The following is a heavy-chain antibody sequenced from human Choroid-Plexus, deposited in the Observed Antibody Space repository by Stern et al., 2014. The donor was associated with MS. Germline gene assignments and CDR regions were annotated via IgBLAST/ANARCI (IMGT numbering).Heavy chain of an antibody. CDR2: VSYDGSNK. D-gene: IGHD2-8*01. CDR3: AKDRQYLTYFFDH. J-gene: IGHJ5*02. CDR1: GFTFGSCA. V-gene: IGHV3-30*18. Sequence: VQLVQSGGGVVQPGRPLRLSCAASGFTFGSCAMHWVRQAPGKGLEWVAGVSYDGSNKYYADSVKGRFTVSRDNSQTTLYMQMSSLRAEDTAVYYCAKDRQYLTYFFDHWGQGSLVTVSS.